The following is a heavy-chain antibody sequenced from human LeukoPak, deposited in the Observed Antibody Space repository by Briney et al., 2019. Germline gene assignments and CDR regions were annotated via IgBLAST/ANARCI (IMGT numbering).Heavy chain of an antibody. D-gene: IGHD3-9*01. CDR2: ISSSGSTI. Sequence: GGSLRLSCAASGFTFSSYEMNWVRQAPGKGLEWGSYISSSGSTIYYADSVKGRFTISRDNTKNSLYLQMNSLRAEDTAVYYCARDQRYFDWLPFDYWGQGTLVTVSS. CDR3: ARDQRYFDWLPFDY. J-gene: IGHJ4*02. CDR1: GFTFSSYE. V-gene: IGHV3-48*03.